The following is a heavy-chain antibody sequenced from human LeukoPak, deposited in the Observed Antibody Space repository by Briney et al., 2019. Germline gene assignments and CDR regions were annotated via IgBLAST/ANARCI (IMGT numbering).Heavy chain of an antibody. CDR2: VYYSGRT. V-gene: IGHV4-59*02. J-gene: IGHJ3*02. Sequence: SETLSLTCTVSGSSVSNYDWSWIRQPPGKGLEWIGYVYYSGRTNYNPSLESRVTISVDTSKNQFSLKLTSVTAADTAMYYCARRGGNPLGAFDIWGQGTMVTVSS. CDR3: ARRGGNPLGAFDI. CDR1: GSSVSNYD. D-gene: IGHD4-23*01.